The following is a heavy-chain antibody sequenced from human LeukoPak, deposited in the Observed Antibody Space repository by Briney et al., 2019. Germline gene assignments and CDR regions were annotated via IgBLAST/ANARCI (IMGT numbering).Heavy chain of an antibody. CDR2: INHSGST. D-gene: IGHD3-10*01. J-gene: IGHJ4*02. CDR1: GGSFSGYY. CDR3: ARRHYYGSGSYYNRGGALDY. V-gene: IGHV4-34*01. Sequence: PSETLSLTCAVYGGSFSGYYWSWIRQPPGKGLEWIGEINHSGSTNYNPSLKSRVTISVDTSKNQFSLKLSSVTAADTAVYYCARRHYYGSGSYYNRGGALDYWGQGTLVTVSS.